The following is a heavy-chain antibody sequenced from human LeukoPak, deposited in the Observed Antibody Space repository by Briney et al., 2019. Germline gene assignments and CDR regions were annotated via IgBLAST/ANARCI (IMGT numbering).Heavy chain of an antibody. J-gene: IGHJ4*02. Sequence: SETLSLTCTVSGDSISRSTYYWAWIRQPPGKGLEWIGSVYYGRSPYFNPSLESRATISVDTSKNHFSLKMSSVTAADTAVYYCARSSGTGTLSYWGQGTLVTVSS. CDR1: GDSISRSTYY. CDR3: ARSSGTGTLSY. V-gene: IGHV4-39*02. CDR2: VYYGRSP. D-gene: IGHD6-25*01.